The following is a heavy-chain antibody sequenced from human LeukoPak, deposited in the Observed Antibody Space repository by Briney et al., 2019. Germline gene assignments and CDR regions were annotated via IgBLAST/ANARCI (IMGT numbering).Heavy chain of an antibody. CDR2: ISGSGGST. D-gene: IGHD6-19*01. CDR3: AKANSVRGWYDAFDI. Sequence: GGSLRLSCAASGFTFSSYAMSWVRQAPGKRLEWVSAISGSGGSTYYADSVKGRFTISRDNSKNTLYLQMNSLRAEDTAVYYCAKANSVRGWYDAFDIWGQGTMVTVSS. CDR1: GFTFSSYA. J-gene: IGHJ3*02. V-gene: IGHV3-23*01.